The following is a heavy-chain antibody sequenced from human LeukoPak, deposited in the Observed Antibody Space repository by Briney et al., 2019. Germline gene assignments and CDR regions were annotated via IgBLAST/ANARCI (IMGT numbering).Heavy chain of an antibody. J-gene: IGHJ3*02. Sequence: GGSLRLSCAASGFTFSSSAMSWVRQAPGKGLEWVSAISGSGGSTYYADSVKGRFTISRDNSKNTLYLQMNSLRAEDTAVYYCAKSRVWSGYLDAFDIWGQGTMVTVSS. CDR2: ISGSGGST. CDR1: GFTFSSSA. D-gene: IGHD3-3*01. V-gene: IGHV3-23*01. CDR3: AKSRVWSGYLDAFDI.